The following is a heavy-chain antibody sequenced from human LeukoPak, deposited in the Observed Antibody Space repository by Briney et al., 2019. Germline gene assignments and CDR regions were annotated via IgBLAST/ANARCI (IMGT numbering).Heavy chain of an antibody. Sequence: GGSLRLSCAASGFTFDDYAMHWVRQAPGKGPEWVSGISWNSGSIGYADSVKGRFTISRDNAKNSLYLQMNSLRAEDTALYYCAKDRHQKYYYDSSGYCDYWGQGTLVTVSS. CDR3: AKDRHQKYYYDSSGYCDY. J-gene: IGHJ4*02. CDR1: GFTFDDYA. V-gene: IGHV3-9*01. CDR2: ISWNSGSI. D-gene: IGHD3-22*01.